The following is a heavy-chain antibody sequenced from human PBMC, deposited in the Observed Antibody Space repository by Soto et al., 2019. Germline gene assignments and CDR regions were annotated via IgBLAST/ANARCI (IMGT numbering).Heavy chain of an antibody. CDR2: IYYSGST. J-gene: IGHJ5*02. Sequence: PSETLSLTCTVSGGSISSYYWSWIRQPPGKGLEWIGYIYYSGSTNYNPSLKSRVTISVDTSKNQFSLKLSSVTAADTAVYYCARGTVAGEYNWFDPWGQGTLVTVSS. CDR1: GGSISSYY. CDR3: ARGTVAGEYNWFDP. D-gene: IGHD6-19*01. V-gene: IGHV4-59*01.